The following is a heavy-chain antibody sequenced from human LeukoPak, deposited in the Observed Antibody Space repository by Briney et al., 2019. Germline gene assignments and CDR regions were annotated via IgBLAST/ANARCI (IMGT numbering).Heavy chain of an antibody. J-gene: IGHJ4*02. V-gene: IGHV1-18*01. CDR1: GYTFTSYG. CDR2: ISAYNGNT. D-gene: IGHD1-26*01. CDR3: ARTFVLSALVHVGAENFDY. Sequence: ASVKVSCKASGYTFTSYGISWVRQAPGQGLEWMGWISAYNGNTNYAQKLQGRVTMTTDTSTSTAYRELRSLRSDDTAVYYCARTFVLSALVHVGAENFDYWGQGTLVTVSS.